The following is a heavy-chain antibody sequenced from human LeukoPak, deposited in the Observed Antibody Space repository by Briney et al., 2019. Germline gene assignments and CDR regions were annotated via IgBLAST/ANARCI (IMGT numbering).Heavy chain of an antibody. D-gene: IGHD2-2*02. J-gene: IGHJ5*02. Sequence: PGRSLRLSCAASGFTFRSYGMHWVRQAPGKGLQWVAVIWNDGSNKYYADSVKGRFTISRDNSKNTLYLQMNSLRAEDTAVYYCARGRYCSSTSCYIRWFDPWGQGTLVTVSS. CDR1: GFTFRSYG. CDR2: IWNDGSNK. V-gene: IGHV3-33*01. CDR3: ARGRYCSSTSCYIRWFDP.